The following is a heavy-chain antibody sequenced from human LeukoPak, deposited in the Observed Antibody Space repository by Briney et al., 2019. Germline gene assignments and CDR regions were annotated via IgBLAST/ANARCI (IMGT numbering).Heavy chain of an antibody. CDR2: ISYSSETI. Sequence: PGGSLRLSCAASGFPFDEHAMYWVRQAPGKGLEWVSGISYSSETIGYVDSVKGRFTISRDNAKNSLYLQMNSLRAEDTAVYYCAREGSGYSYGPIDYWGQGTLVTVSS. CDR1: GFPFDEHA. D-gene: IGHD5-18*01. V-gene: IGHV3-9*01. J-gene: IGHJ4*02. CDR3: AREGSGYSYGPIDY.